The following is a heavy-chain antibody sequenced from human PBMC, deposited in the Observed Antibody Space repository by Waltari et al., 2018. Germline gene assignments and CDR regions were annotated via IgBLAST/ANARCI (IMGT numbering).Heavy chain of an antibody. CDR1: GFSFRSFA. V-gene: IGHV3-23*01. J-gene: IGHJ4*01. Sequence: EVQLLASGGGLVQPGGSLRLSCAAPGFSFRSFAMSGARQSARKELEWVSTISKNGTYYADSVKGRFTISRDDSANTLYLQMTGLRVEDTAVYYCAKRLRSSDKSSDFWGHGTLVTVSS. D-gene: IGHD6-19*01. CDR2: ISKNGT. CDR3: AKRLRSSDKSSDF.